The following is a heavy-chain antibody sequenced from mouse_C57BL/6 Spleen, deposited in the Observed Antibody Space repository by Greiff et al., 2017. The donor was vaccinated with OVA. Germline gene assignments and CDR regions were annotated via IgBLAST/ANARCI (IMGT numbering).Heavy chain of an antibody. CDR2: IWSDGST. J-gene: IGHJ2*01. D-gene: IGHD2-3*01. V-gene: IGHV2-6-1*01. CDR1: GFSLTSYG. Sequence: VQLQQSGPGLVAPSQSLSITCTVSGFSLTSYGVHWVRQPPGKGLEWLVVIWSDGSTTYNSALKSRLSISKDNSKSQVFLKMNSLQTDDTAMYSCARQNYDGYYYFDYWGQGTTLTVSS. CDR3: ARQNYDGYYYFDY.